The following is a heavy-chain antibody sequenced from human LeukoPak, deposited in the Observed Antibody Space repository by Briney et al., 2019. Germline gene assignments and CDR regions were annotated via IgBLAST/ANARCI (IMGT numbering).Heavy chain of an antibody. D-gene: IGHD3-10*01. CDR3: AREYYGSGSYYYYYMDV. CDR1: GFTFSSYA. CDR2: ISSNGGST. V-gene: IGHV3-64*01. Sequence: SGGSLRLSCAASGFTFSSYAMHWVRQAPGKGLEYVSAISSNGGSTYYANSVKGRFTISRDNSKNTLYLQMGSLRAEDMAVYYCAREYYGSGSYYYYYMDVWGKGTTVTVSS. J-gene: IGHJ6*03.